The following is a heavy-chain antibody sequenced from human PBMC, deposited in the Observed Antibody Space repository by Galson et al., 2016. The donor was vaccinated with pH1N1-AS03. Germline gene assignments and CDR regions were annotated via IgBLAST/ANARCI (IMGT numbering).Heavy chain of an antibody. D-gene: IGHD5-24*01. CDR3: ARDLEMPTAH. J-gene: IGHJ4*02. Sequence: SLRLSCAASGFRVSSDSMTWVRQAPGKGLEWVSVIHSGGGTYYAGSVKGRFSLSRDNFKNTVDLRMNRLRTEDTAVYYCARDLEMPTAHWGQGTLVTVSS. V-gene: IGHV3-53*05. CDR2: IHSGGGT. CDR1: GFRVSSDS.